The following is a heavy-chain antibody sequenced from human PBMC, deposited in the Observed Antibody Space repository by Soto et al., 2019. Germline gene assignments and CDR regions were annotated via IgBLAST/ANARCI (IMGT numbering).Heavy chain of an antibody. J-gene: IGHJ3*02. CDR2: ISGSSDFL. D-gene: IGHD6-13*01. Sequence: PGGSLRLSCAASGFTFSNSIINWVRQAPGQGLEWVSSISGSSDFLYYADSVKGRFTISRDTVTNSLYLQMNSLRAEDTAVYYCATSTWYAFDIWGQGTMVTVSS. V-gene: IGHV3-21*01. CDR1: GFTFSNSI. CDR3: ATSTWYAFDI.